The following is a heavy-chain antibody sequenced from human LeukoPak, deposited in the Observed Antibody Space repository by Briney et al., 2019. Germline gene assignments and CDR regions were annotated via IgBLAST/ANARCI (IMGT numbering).Heavy chain of an antibody. J-gene: IGHJ3*02. CDR3: AKNSRGAFDI. CDR2: ISGSGGGT. CDR1: GFSFSSYA. D-gene: IGHD2/OR15-2a*01. V-gene: IGHV3-23*01. Sequence: GGSLRLSCAASGFSFSSYAMSWVRQAPGEGVEWVSAISGSGGGTYYADSVKGRFTISRDNSKNTLYLQMNSLRAEDTAVYYCAKNSRGAFDIWGQGTMVTVSS.